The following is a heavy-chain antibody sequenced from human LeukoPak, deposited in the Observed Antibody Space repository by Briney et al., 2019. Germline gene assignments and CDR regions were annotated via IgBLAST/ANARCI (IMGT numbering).Heavy chain of an antibody. CDR2: IKQDGSEK. V-gene: IGHV3-7*01. CDR1: GFTFSSYW. D-gene: IGHD4-17*01. CDR3: AGLGGTVTWDY. J-gene: IGHJ4*02. Sequence: GGSLRLSCAASGFTFSSYWMSWVRQAPGKGLEWVANIKQDGSEKYYVDSVKGRFTISRDNAKNSLYLQMNGLRVEDTAVYYCAGLGGTVTWDYWGQGTLVTVSS.